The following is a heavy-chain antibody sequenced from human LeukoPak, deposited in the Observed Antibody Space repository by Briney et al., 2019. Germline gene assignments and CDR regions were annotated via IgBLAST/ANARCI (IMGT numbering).Heavy chain of an antibody. J-gene: IGHJ4*02. CDR1: GFTFSSYA. V-gene: IGHV3-30-3*01. D-gene: IGHD1-14*01. CDR2: TSHDGNTK. Sequence: PGGSLRLSCAASGFTFSSYAMHWVRQAPGKGPEWVAVTSHDGNTKYYADSVKGRVTISRDNFKNMLYLQLSTLRVEDTAMYYCARDPIQGAPDYFDFWGQGTLVTVSS. CDR3: ARDPIQGAPDYFDF.